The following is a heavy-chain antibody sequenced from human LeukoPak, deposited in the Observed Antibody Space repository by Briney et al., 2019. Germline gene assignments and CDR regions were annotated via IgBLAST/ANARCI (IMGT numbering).Heavy chain of an antibody. CDR1: GFTLSGNY. CDR3: ARGMCGDYGKIDY. Sequence: GGSLTLPCAPSGFTLSGNYMSWVRQAPRKGLEWVSLIYSGRNTYYEDFVKGRFSVSRDNFKNLLYLQMNSLRAEDTAVYYCARGMCGDYGKIDYWGQGTLVTVSS. D-gene: IGHD4-17*01. CDR2: IYSGRNT. V-gene: IGHV3-66*01. J-gene: IGHJ4*02.